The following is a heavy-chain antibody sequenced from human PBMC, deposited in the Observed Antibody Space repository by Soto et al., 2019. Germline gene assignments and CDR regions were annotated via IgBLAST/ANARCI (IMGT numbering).Heavy chain of an antibody. CDR1: GGTFSSYA. V-gene: IGHV1-69*13. D-gene: IGHD3-3*01. CDR2: IIPIFGTA. J-gene: IGHJ6*02. CDR3: ARDHPHDLYGMDV. Sequence: SVKVSCKASGGTFSSYAISWLRQAPGQGLEWMGGIIPIFGTANYAQKFQGRVTITADESTSTAYMELSSLRSEDTAVYYCARDHPHDLYGMDVWGQGTTVTVSS.